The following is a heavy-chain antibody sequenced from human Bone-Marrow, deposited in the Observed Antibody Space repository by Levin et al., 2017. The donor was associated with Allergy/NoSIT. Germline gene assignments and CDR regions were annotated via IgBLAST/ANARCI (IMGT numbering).Heavy chain of an antibody. D-gene: IGHD3-9*01. CDR3: ARGDSRGHYNVLTAYNNAFCDY. Sequence: GESLKISCKTSGYTFTHYYIHWVRQAPGQGLEWMGIISPQIGTTSYAQKFQDRVTMTRDTSTTTVYLELSSLTSEDTAVYSCARGDSRGHYNVLTAYNNAFCDYWGQGTLVTVSS. CDR1: GYTFTHYY. J-gene: IGHJ4*02. CDR2: ISPQIGTT. V-gene: IGHV1-46*01.